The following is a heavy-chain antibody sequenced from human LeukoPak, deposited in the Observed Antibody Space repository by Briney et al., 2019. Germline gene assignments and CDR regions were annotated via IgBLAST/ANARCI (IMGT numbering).Heavy chain of an antibody. V-gene: IGHV1-18*01. CDR3: ARSSMWLPPGDY. CDR1: GYTFTSYG. CDR2: ISAYNGNT. Sequence: ASVKVSCKASGYTFTSYGISWVRQAPGQGLEWMGWISAYNGNTNYAQKLRGRVIMTTDTSTSTAYMELRSLRSDDTAVYYCARSSMWLPPGDYWGQGTLVTVSS. J-gene: IGHJ4*02. D-gene: IGHD2-2*01.